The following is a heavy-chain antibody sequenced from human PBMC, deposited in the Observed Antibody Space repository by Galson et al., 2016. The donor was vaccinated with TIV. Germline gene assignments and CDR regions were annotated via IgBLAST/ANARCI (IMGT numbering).Heavy chain of an antibody. CDR3: ARDLSPETTTPFDY. CDR2: INPNSGDT. Sequence: YTFTGYYIHYVRQAPGQGLEWMGWINPNSGDTNYAQKFQGRVTMTRDTSISTAYMELSRLRSDDTAMYYCARDLSPETTTPFDYWGQGTLVTVSS. D-gene: IGHD4-17*01. V-gene: IGHV1-2*02. J-gene: IGHJ4*02. CDR1: YTFTGYY.